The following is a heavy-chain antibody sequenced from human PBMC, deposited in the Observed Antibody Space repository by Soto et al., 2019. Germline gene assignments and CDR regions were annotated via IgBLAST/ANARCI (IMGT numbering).Heavy chain of an antibody. CDR3: AKVISVAGVDY. V-gene: IGHV3-30*18. J-gene: IGHJ4*02. D-gene: IGHD6-19*01. CDR2: ISYDGSNK. CDR1: GFTFSSYG. Sequence: PGRSQRLSCAASGFTFSSYGMHWVRQAPGKGLEWVAVISYDGSNKYYADSVKGRFTISRDNSKNTLYLQMNSLRAEDTAVYYCAKVISVAGVDYWGQGTLVTVSS.